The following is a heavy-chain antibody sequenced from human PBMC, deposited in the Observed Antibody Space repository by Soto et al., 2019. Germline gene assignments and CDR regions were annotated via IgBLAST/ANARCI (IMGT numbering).Heavy chain of an antibody. J-gene: IGHJ5*01. CDR2: VTNTGGIT. D-gene: IGHD2-15*01. CDR1: GFTFTSYA. V-gene: IGHV3-23*01. CDR3: AKIYRSCTYSSCYSRSPPDS. Sequence: EVQLLESGGGLVQPGGSLRLSCVASGFTFTSYAMTWVRQLPGKGLEWVSSVTNTGGITHYANSVKGRFTISRDNSKNTVYLQMNSLRAEDTAIYYCAKIYRSCTYSSCYSRSPPDSWGQGTLVTVSA.